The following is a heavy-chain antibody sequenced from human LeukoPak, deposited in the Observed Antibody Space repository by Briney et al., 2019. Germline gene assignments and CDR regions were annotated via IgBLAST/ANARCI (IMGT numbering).Heavy chain of an antibody. D-gene: IGHD3-9*01. J-gene: IGHJ4*02. V-gene: IGHV4-59*01. CDR1: GGSISSYY. Sequence: PSETLSLTCTVSGGSISSYYWSWIRQPPGKGLEWIGYIYYSGSTNYNPSLKSQVTISVDTSKNQFSLKLSSVTAADTAVYYCARVPLRYFDWLLPDYWGQGTLVTVSS. CDR3: ARVPLRYFDWLLPDY. CDR2: IYYSGST.